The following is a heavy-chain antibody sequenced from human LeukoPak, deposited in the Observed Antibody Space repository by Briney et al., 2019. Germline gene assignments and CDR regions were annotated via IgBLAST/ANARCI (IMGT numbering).Heavy chain of an antibody. V-gene: IGHV3-21*01. J-gene: IGHJ6*02. CDR3: ARDIFPGYAILTGTYYYGMDV. CDR1: GFTFSSYS. D-gene: IGHD3-9*01. Sequence: PGGSLRLSCAASGFTFSSYSMNWVRQAPGKGLEWVSSISSSSSYIYYADSVKCRFTISRDNAKNSLYLQMNSLRAEDTAVYYCARDIFPGYAILTGTYYYGMDVWGQGTTVTVSS. CDR2: ISSSSSYI.